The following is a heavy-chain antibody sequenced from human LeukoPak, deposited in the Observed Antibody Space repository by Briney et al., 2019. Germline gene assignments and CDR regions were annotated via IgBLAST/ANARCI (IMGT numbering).Heavy chain of an antibody. CDR3: ARVGFERPRSSITVVRGVIRPNAFDL. Sequence: ASVKVCCKTSGYTFTVYYMHWVRQAPGQGLEWMGRINPNSGDTKYAQNFQGRVTMTRDTSIDTAYMELSRLRSDDTAVYYCARVGFERPRSSITVVRGVIRPNAFDLWGQGTMVTVSS. J-gene: IGHJ3*01. CDR2: INPNSGDT. CDR1: GYTFTVYY. D-gene: IGHD3-10*01. V-gene: IGHV1-2*02.